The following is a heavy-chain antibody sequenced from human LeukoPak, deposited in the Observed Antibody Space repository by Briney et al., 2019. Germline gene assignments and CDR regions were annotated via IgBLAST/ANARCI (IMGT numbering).Heavy chain of an antibody. D-gene: IGHD2-21*02. J-gene: IGHJ4*02. CDR2: INPNSGGT. V-gene: IGHV1-2*02. CDR3: ARDGAPMAYCGGDCYSNFDY. Sequence: APVKVSCKASGYTFTGYYLHWVRQAPGQGLEWMGWINPNSGGTNYAQNFQGRVTMTRDTSISTAYMELSRLRSDDTAVYYCARDGAPMAYCGGDCYSNFDYWGQGTRVTVSS. CDR1: GYTFTGYY.